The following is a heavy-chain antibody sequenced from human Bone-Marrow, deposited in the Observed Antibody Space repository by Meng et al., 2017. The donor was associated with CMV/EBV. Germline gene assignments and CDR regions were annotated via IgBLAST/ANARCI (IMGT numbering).Heavy chain of an antibody. CDR3: ARGAITVFGVVPGSFDI. V-gene: IGHV1-69*05. CDR1: GGTFSSYS. Sequence: SVKVSCKTSGGTFSSYSISWVRQAPGQGLEWMGGIIPMFRKEDYAQKLQGRVTITTDESTTTAYMELRSLRSEDTAVYYCARGAITVFGVVPGSFDIWGQGTMVTVSS. CDR2: IIPMFRKE. D-gene: IGHD3-3*01. J-gene: IGHJ3*02.